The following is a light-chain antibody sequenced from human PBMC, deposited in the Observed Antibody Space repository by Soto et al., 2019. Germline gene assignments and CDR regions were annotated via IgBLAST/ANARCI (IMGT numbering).Light chain of an antibody. CDR3: QQYGSSLPTWT. Sequence: EIVLTQSPGTLSLSPGERATLSCRASQSVSSSYLAWYQQKPGQAPRLLIYGASSRATGIPDRFSGSGSGTDFTLTISRLGPEDFAVYYCQQYGSSLPTWTFGQGTKVDIK. V-gene: IGKV3-20*01. CDR1: QSVSSSY. J-gene: IGKJ1*01. CDR2: GAS.